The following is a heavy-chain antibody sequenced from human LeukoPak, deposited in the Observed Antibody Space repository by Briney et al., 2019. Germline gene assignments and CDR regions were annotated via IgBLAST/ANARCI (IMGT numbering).Heavy chain of an antibody. D-gene: IGHD6-19*01. CDR3: AKLIAVSGADDY. Sequence: PGGSLRLSCAASGFTFNSNALSWVRQAPGKGLDWVSTISEGGGNTYYADSVKGRFTISRDNSKNTLYLQMNSLRAEATAIYYCAKLIAVSGADDYWGQGTLVTVSS. J-gene: IGHJ4*02. V-gene: IGHV3-23*01. CDR2: ISEGGGNT. CDR1: GFTFNSNA.